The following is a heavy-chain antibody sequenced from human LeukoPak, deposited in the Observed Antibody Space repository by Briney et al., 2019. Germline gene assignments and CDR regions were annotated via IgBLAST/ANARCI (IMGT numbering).Heavy chain of an antibody. Sequence: SETLSLTCTVSGGSISSYYWSWIRQPPGKGLEWIGEINHSGSTNYNPSLKSRVTISVDTSKNQFSLKLSSVTAADTAVYYCARGQLTCSGGSCYSNHYYYYYMDVWGKGTTVTVSS. J-gene: IGHJ6*03. CDR2: INHSGST. D-gene: IGHD2-15*01. CDR3: ARGQLTCSGGSCYSNHYYYYYMDV. CDR1: GGSISSYY. V-gene: IGHV4-34*01.